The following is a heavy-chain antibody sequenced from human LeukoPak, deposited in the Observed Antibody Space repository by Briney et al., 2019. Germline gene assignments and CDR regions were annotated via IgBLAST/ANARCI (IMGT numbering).Heavy chain of an antibody. D-gene: IGHD2-2*01. V-gene: IGHV4-34*01. J-gene: IGHJ4*02. CDR1: GGSFSGYY. Sequence: PSETLSLTCAVYGGSFSGYYWRWIRQPPGKGLEWIGEINHSGSTNYNPSLKSRVTISVDTSKNQFSLKLSSVTAADTAVYYCARGDIVVVPAALYYFDYWGQGTLVTVSS. CDR3: ARGDIVVVPAALYYFDY. CDR2: INHSGST.